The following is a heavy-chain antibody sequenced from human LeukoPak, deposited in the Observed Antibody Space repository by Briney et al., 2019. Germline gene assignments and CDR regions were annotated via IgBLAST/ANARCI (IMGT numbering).Heavy chain of an antibody. J-gene: IGHJ4*02. D-gene: IGHD1-26*01. V-gene: IGHV4-59*01. Sequence: SETLSLTCTVSGGSISTYYWSWIRQPPGKGLEWIGYIYYSGSTNYNPSLKSRVTISVDTSKNQFSLKLNSVTAADMAVYYCARGRSGSYYATDYWGQGTLVTVSS. CDR3: ARGRSGSYYATDY. CDR1: GGSISTYY. CDR2: IYYSGST.